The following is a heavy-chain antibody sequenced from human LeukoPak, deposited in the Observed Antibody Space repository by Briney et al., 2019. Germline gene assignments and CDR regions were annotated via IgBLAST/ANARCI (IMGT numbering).Heavy chain of an antibody. CDR1: GFTVSSNY. D-gene: IGHD3-10*01. CDR2: LYSGGTT. CDR3: ARLDYGSGSYFDY. Sequence: GGSLRLSCAASGFTVSSNYMSWVRQAPGKGLECVSVLYSGGTTYYADSVQGRITISRDNSKNTLYLQMNSLRAEDTAVYYCARLDYGSGSYFDYWGQGTLVTVSS. V-gene: IGHV3-53*01. J-gene: IGHJ4*02.